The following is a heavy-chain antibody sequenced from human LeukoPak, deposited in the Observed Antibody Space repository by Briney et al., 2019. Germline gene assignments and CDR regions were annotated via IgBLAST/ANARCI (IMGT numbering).Heavy chain of an antibody. D-gene: IGHD6-13*01. CDR2: RFHSGNT. CDR1: GYSISSGYY. V-gene: IGHV4-38-2*02. Sequence: SETLSLTCSVSGYSISSGYYWGWIRQPPGKGLEWIGERFHSGNTNYNPSLKSRVTISVDTSKNQFSLKLSSVTAADTAVYYCARAIAAAGQTPKFDPWGQGTLVTVSS. CDR3: ARAIAAAGQTPKFDP. J-gene: IGHJ5*02.